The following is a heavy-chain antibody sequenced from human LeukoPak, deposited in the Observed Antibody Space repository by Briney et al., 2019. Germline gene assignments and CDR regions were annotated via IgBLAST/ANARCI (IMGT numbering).Heavy chain of an antibody. CDR1: GGSISSYY. D-gene: IGHD3-10*01. Sequence: SETLSLTCTVSGGSISSYYWSWIRQPPGKGLEWIGYIYYSGSTNYNPSLKSRVTISVDTSKNQFSLKLSSVTAADTAVYYCARPYGSGSYYNLGYWGQGTLVTVSS. CDR3: ARPYGSGSYYNLGY. V-gene: IGHV4-59*08. J-gene: IGHJ4*02. CDR2: IYYSGST.